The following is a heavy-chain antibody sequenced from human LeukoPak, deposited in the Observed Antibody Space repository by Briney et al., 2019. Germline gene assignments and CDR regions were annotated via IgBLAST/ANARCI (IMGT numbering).Heavy chain of an antibody. D-gene: IGHD3-22*01. CDR2: TYYRSKWYN. CDR1: GDSVSSNSAA. J-gene: IGHJ5*02. CDR3: AREGLEVVITTNWFDP. V-gene: IGHV6-1*01. Sequence: SQTLSLTCAISGDSVSSNSAAWNWIRQSPSRGLEWLGRTYYRSKWYNDYAVSVKSRITINPDTSKNQFSLQLNSVTPEDTAVYYCAREGLEVVITTNWFDPWGQGTLVTVSS.